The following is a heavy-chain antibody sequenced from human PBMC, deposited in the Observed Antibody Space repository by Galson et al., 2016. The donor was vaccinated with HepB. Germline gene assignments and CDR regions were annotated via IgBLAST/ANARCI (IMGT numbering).Heavy chain of an antibody. D-gene: IGHD3-22*01. CDR3: ARDDSTGYYYFDY. CDR2: ISGSGDST. V-gene: IGHV3-23*01. Sequence: SLRLSCAASGISFSSYAISWVRQAPGKGLEWVSAISGSGDSTYYADSVEGRFTISRDNSKNTLYLQMNSLRTEDTAVYYCARDDSTGYYYFDYGGQGTLVTVSS. CDR1: GISFSSYA. J-gene: IGHJ4*02.